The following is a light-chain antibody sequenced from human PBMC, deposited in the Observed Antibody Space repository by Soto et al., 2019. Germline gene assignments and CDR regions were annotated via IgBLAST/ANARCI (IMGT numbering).Light chain of an antibody. J-gene: IGKJ5*01. V-gene: IGKV1D-16*01. CDR3: QQYSTYPIT. CDR2: TAS. CDR1: QGIGNW. Sequence: DIQMTQSPSSLSASVGDRVTITCRASQGIGNWLAWFQQKPGQAPKSLIYTASNLHTGVPSRFSGSGSGTDFTLTISSLQPEDFATYYCQQYSTYPITFGQGTRLEVK.